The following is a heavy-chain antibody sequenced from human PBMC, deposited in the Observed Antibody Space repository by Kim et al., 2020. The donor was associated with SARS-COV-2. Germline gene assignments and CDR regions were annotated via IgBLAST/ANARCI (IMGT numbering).Heavy chain of an antibody. Sequence: KGRFTISRDNAKNSLYLQMNSLRAEDTAVYYCARGYSSSWTGYYYYGMDVWGQGTTVTVSS. V-gene: IGHV3-7*04. D-gene: IGHD6-13*01. CDR3: ARGYSSSWTGYYYYGMDV. J-gene: IGHJ6*02.